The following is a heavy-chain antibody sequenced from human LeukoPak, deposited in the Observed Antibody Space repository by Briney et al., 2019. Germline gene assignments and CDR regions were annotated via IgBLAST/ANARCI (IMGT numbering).Heavy chain of an antibody. CDR1: GFTFSSYA. CDR2: ISGSGGST. Sequence: GGSLRLSCAASGFTFSSYAMSWVRQAPGKGLEWVSVISGSGGSTYYADSVKGRFTISRDNSKNTLYLQMNSLRAEDTAVYYCARAVVEAFDIWGQGTMVTVSS. D-gene: IGHD2-21*01. V-gene: IGHV3-23*01. CDR3: ARAVVEAFDI. J-gene: IGHJ3*02.